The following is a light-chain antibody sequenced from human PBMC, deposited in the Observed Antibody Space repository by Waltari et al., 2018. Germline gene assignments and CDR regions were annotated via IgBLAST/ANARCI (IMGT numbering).Light chain of an antibody. V-gene: IGKV1-5*03. CDR3: QHYDSYSAT. Sequence: IQMPQSPATLLASAGDRVTITCRASQSIPRWLAWYQQKPGKAPKLLIYKASILESGVPSRFSGGGSGTEFTLTISSLQPDDFATYYCQHYDSYSATFGRGTKIEIK. CDR2: KAS. J-gene: IGKJ3*01. CDR1: QSIPRW.